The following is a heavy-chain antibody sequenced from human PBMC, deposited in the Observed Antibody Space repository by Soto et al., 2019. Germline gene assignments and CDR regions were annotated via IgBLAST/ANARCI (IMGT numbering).Heavy chain of an antibody. V-gene: IGHV3-23*03. J-gene: IGHJ4*02. CDR3: ARVMMVRGVVFEY. Sequence: EAQLLESGGGLVQPGGSLRLSCAASGFTFSDYSLSWVRQAPGKGLEWVSVMYSGGSAYYADSVKGRFSISRENSKNTLSLQMNSLRAEDTAVYYCARVMMVRGVVFEYWGRGTLVTVSS. CDR1: GFTFSDYS. CDR2: MYSGGSA. D-gene: IGHD3-10*01.